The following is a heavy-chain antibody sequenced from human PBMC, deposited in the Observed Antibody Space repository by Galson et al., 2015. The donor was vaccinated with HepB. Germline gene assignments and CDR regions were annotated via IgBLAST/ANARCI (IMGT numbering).Heavy chain of an antibody. V-gene: IGHV1-3*01. CDR1: GYTFTSYA. J-gene: IGHJ5*02. CDR2: INAGNGNT. Sequence: SVKVSCKASGYTFTSYAMHWVRQAPGQRLEWMGWINAGNGNTKYSQKFQGRVTITRDTSASTAYMELSSLRSEDTAVYYCARDTVLWVRGWFDPWGQGTLVTVSS. CDR3: ARDTVLWVRGWFDP. D-gene: IGHD3-10*01.